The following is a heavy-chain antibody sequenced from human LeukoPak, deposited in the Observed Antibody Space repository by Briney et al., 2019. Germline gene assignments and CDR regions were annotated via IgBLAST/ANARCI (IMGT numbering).Heavy chain of an antibody. V-gene: IGHV4-34*01. CDR1: GGSFSGYY. Sequence: SETLSLTCAVYGGSFSGYYWSWIRQPPGKGLEWIGEINHSGSTNYNPSLKSRVTISVDTSKNQFSLKLSSVTAADTAVYYCARGPLLVVVVPAARNAAFDIWGQGTMVTVSS. CDR2: INHSGST. CDR3: ARGPLLVVVVPAARNAAFDI. D-gene: IGHD2-2*01. J-gene: IGHJ3*02.